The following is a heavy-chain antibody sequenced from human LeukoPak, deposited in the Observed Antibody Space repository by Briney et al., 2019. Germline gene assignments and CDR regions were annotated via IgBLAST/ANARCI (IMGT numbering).Heavy chain of an antibody. CDR3: ASFRTGGY. Sequence: GGSLRLSCAASGFTFSDHYMDWVRQAPGKGLEWVGRTRNKANSYTTEYAASVKGRFTISRDDSKNSLYLQMNSLKTEDTAVYYCASFRTGGYWGQGTLVTVPS. CDR2: TRNKANSYTT. V-gene: IGHV3-72*01. CDR1: GFTFSDHY. J-gene: IGHJ4*02.